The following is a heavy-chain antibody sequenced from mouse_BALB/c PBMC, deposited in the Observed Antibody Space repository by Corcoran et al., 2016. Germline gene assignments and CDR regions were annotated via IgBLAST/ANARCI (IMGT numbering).Heavy chain of an antibody. CDR2: ILPGSGST. Sequence: QVQLQQSGAELMKPGASVKISCKATGYTFSSYWIEWVKQRPGHGLEWIGEILPGSGSTDYNEKFKGKATFTAGTSSNTVYMQLSSLTSEDSAVYYCARSDTTARFAYWGQGTLVTVSA. CDR3: ARSDTTARFAY. CDR1: GYTFSSYW. J-gene: IGHJ3*01. V-gene: IGHV1-9*01. D-gene: IGHD1-2*01.